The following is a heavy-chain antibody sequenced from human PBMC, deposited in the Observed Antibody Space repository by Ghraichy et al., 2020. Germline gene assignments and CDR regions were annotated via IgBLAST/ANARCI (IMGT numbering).Heavy chain of an antibody. V-gene: IGHV3-9*01. J-gene: IGHJ4*02. D-gene: IGHD6-13*01. CDR2: ISWNSGSI. Sequence: GGSLRLSCAASGFTFDDYAMHWVRQAPGKGLEWVSGISWNSGSIGYADSVKGRFTISRDNAKNSLYLQMNSLRAEDTALYYCAKGPYHSSSWYLCYFDYWGQGTLVTVSS. CDR1: GFTFDDYA. CDR3: AKGPYHSSSWYLCYFDY.